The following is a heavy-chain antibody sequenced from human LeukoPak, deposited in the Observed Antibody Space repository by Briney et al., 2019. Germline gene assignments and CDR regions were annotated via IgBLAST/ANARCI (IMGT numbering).Heavy chain of an antibody. CDR2: IYYSGST. CDR3: ARGLRSGENDY. J-gene: IGHJ4*02. Sequence: SETLSLTCTVSGGSINSGGYYWTWIRQHPGKGLEWIGYIYYSGSTYYNPSLKSRVTISVDTSKNQFSLKLSSVTAADTAVYYCARGLRSGENDYWGQGTLVTVSS. V-gene: IGHV4-31*03. D-gene: IGHD3-3*01. CDR1: GGSINSGGYY.